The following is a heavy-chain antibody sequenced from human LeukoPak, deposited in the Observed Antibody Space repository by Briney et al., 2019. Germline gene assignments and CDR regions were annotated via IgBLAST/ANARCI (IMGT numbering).Heavy chain of an antibody. Sequence: PSETLSLTCAVYGGSFSGYYWSWIRQPPGKGLEWIGEINHSGSTNYNPSLKSRVTMSVDTSKNQFSLKLSSVTAADTAVYYCARGPQGTWIQLWKFDYWGQGTLVTVSS. J-gene: IGHJ4*02. D-gene: IGHD5-18*01. V-gene: IGHV4-34*01. CDR1: GGSFSGYY. CDR2: INHSGST. CDR3: ARGPQGTWIQLWKFDY.